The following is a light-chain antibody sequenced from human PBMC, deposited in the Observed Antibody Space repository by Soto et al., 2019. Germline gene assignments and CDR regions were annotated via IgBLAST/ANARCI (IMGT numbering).Light chain of an antibody. Sequence: QSALTQPPSASGSPGQSVTISCTGTSSDVGGYNYVSWYQQYPGKAPKLMIYEVSKRPSGVPDRFSGSKSGKTASLTVSGLQAEDEADYYCCSLTNGATWVFGGGTKLTVL. J-gene: IGLJ3*02. CDR1: SSDVGGYNY. CDR2: EVS. V-gene: IGLV2-8*01. CDR3: CSLTNGATWV.